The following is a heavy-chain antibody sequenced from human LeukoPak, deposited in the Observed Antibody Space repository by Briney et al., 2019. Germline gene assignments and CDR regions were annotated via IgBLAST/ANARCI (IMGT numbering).Heavy chain of an antibody. Sequence: ASVKVSCKASGYTFTGYYMHWVRQAPGQGLAWMGWINPNSGGTNYAQKFQGRVTMTRDTSISTAYMELSRLRSDDTAVYYCARGLGYCSGGSCYSYFDLWGRGTLVTVSS. D-gene: IGHD2-15*01. CDR1: GYTFTGYY. V-gene: IGHV1-2*02. J-gene: IGHJ2*01. CDR3: ARGLGYCSGGSCYSYFDL. CDR2: INPNSGGT.